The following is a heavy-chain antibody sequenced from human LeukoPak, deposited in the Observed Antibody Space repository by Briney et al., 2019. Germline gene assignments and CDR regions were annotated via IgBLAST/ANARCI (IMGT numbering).Heavy chain of an antibody. CDR1: GGSISSYH. J-gene: IGHJ4*02. CDR2: IYNTGST. CDR3: ARDRGPYCSGGSCFDY. V-gene: IGHV4-4*07. Sequence: SETLSLIRNVSGGSISSYHWSWIRQPAGKGLEWIGRIYNTGSTNYNPSLKSRVTLSLDTSKNQVSLKLSSVTAADTAVYFCARDRGPYCSGGSCFDYWGQGILVTVSS. D-gene: IGHD2-15*01.